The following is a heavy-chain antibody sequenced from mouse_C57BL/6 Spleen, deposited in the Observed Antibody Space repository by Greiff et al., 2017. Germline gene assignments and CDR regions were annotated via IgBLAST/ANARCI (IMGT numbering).Heavy chain of an antibody. Sequence: EVKLLESGPGLVKPSQSLSLTCSVTGYSITSGYYWNWIRQFPGNKLEWMGYISYDGSNHYNPSLKNRISITRDTSKNQFFLKLNSVTTEDTATYYCARDLLLGAMDYWGQGTSVTVSS. J-gene: IGHJ4*01. CDR3: ARDLLLGAMDY. D-gene: IGHD1-1*01. V-gene: IGHV3-6*01. CDR2: ISYDGSN. CDR1: GYSITSGYY.